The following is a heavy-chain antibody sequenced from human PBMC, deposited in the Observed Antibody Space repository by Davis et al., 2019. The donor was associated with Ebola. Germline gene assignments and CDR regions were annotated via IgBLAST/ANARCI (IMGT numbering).Heavy chain of an antibody. D-gene: IGHD3-16*02. V-gene: IGHV4-34*01. CDR2: INHSGST. CDR3: ARGRDYVWGSYRYSH. J-gene: IGHJ4*02. Sequence: MPGGSLRLSCAVYGGSFSGYYWSWIRQPPGKGLEWIGEINHSGSTNYNPSLKSRVTISVDTSKNQFSLKLSSVTAADTAVYYCARGRDYVWGSYRYSHWGQGTLVTVSS. CDR1: GGSFSGYY.